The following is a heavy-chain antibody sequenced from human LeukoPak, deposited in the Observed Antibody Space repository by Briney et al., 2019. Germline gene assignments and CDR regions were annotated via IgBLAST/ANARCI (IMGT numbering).Heavy chain of an antibody. CDR3: TTDALGPFDY. D-gene: IGHD1-26*01. Sequence: GGSLRLSCAASGFTFSSYAMHWVRQAPGKGLEWVGRIKSKTDGGTTDYAAPVKGRFTISRDDSKNTLYLQMDSLRTEDTAVYYCTTDALGPFDYWGQGTLVTVSS. CDR1: GFTFSSYA. V-gene: IGHV3-15*01. CDR2: IKSKTDGGTT. J-gene: IGHJ4*02.